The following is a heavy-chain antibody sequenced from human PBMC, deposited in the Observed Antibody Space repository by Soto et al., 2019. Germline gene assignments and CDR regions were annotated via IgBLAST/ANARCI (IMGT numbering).Heavy chain of an antibody. CDR3: ARSLYRIAVAGDFDY. J-gene: IGHJ4*02. CDR1: GGTFSSYA. CDR2: IIPIFGTA. Sequence: SVKVSCKASGGTFSSYAISWVRQAPGQGLEWMGGIIPIFGTANYAQKFQGRVTITADESTSTAYMELSSLRYEDTAVYYCARSLYRIAVAGDFDYWGQGTLVTVSS. V-gene: IGHV1-69*13. D-gene: IGHD6-19*01.